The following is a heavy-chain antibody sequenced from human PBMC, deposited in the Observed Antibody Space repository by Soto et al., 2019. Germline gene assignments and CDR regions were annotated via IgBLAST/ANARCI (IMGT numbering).Heavy chain of an antibody. D-gene: IGHD3-10*01. CDR3: ARSKWFGELPSDD. Sequence: SETLSLTCTVSGGSISSYYWSWIRQPPGKGLEWIGYIYYSGSTNYNPSLKSRVTISVDTSKNQFSLKLSSVTAADTAVYYCARSKWFGELPSDDWGQGTLVPVSS. CDR1: GGSISSYY. J-gene: IGHJ4*02. V-gene: IGHV4-59*08. CDR2: IYYSGST.